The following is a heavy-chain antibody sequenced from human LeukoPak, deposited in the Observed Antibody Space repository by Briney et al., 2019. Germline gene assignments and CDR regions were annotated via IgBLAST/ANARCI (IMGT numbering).Heavy chain of an antibody. Sequence: SETLSLTCTVSGGSISSYYWSWIRQPAGKGPEWIGRIYTSGSTSYNPSLKSRVSMSVDTSKNQFSLKLTSVTAADTAVYYCARIDSSGYYPFDYWGQGTLVTVSS. D-gene: IGHD3-22*01. CDR2: IYTSGST. CDR3: ARIDSSGYYPFDY. CDR1: GGSISSYY. J-gene: IGHJ4*02. V-gene: IGHV4-4*07.